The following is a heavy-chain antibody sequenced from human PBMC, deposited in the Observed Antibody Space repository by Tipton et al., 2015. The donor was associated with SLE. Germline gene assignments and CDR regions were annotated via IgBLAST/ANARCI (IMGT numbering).Heavy chain of an antibody. CDR1: GSSISSYY. Sequence: TLSLTCTVSGSSISSYYWSWIRQPPAKGLEWIGYIYYSGSTNYNPSLKSRVTISVDTSKNQFSLKLSSVTAADTAVYYCARAISMDVWGQGTTVTVSS. CDR2: IYYSGST. CDR3: ARAISMDV. V-gene: IGHV4-59*01. J-gene: IGHJ6*02.